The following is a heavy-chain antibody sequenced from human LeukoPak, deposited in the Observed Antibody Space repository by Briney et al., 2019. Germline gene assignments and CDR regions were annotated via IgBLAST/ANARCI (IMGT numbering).Heavy chain of an antibody. CDR1: GFTVSNAW. CDR2: INHSGST. J-gene: IGHJ4*02. D-gene: IGHD3-22*01. CDR3: ARLPYYYDSSGYYHFSFDY. Sequence: KPGGSLRLSCAASGFTVSNAWMSWIRQPPGKGLEWIGEINHSGSTNYNPSLKSRVTISVDTSKNQFSLKLSSVTAADTAVYYCARLPYYYDSSGYYHFSFDYWGQGTLVTVSS. V-gene: IGHV4-34*01.